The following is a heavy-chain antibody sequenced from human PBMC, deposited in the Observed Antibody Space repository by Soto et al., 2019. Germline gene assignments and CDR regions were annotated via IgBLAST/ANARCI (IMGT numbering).Heavy chain of an antibody. CDR3: AKGAGRDGYNTA. CDR2: IFHTGIT. D-gene: IGHD5-12*01. J-gene: IGHJ4*02. V-gene: IGHV4-59*03. Sequence: QVQLQQSGPGLMKPSETLSLTCTVSGDSISSSYWSWFRQPPGKGLEYIGFIFHTGITSYNPSLKSRVTISMDTSTNQFSLNLNSVTAADTAVYYCAKGAGRDGYNTARGQGTLVTVSA. CDR1: GDSISSSY.